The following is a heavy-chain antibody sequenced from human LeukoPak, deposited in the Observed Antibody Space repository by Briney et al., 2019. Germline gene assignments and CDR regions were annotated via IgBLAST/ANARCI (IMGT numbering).Heavy chain of an antibody. CDR1: GYTFTGYY. CDR2: INPNSGGT. J-gene: IGHJ4*02. V-gene: IGHV1-2*02. D-gene: IGHD5-24*01. Sequence: GASVKVSCKASGYTFTGYYMHWVRQAPGQGLEWMGWINPNSGGTNYAQKFQGRVTMTRDTSISTAYMELSRLRSDDTAVYYCARGPWSVGRWLQWGYFDYWGQGTLVTVSS. CDR3: ARGPWSVGRWLQWGYFDY.